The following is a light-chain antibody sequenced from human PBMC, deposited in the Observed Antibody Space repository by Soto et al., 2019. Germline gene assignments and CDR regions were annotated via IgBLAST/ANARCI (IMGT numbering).Light chain of an antibody. CDR2: DAS. Sequence: EIVLIQSPATLSLSPGERATLSCRASQSVSSNLAWYQQNPGQAPRLLIFDASKRATGIPVRFSGSGSGTDFTLTISSLEPEDFTVYYCQQHIDWPLTFGGGTRVEIK. J-gene: IGKJ4*01. CDR1: QSVSSN. V-gene: IGKV3-11*01. CDR3: QQHIDWPLT.